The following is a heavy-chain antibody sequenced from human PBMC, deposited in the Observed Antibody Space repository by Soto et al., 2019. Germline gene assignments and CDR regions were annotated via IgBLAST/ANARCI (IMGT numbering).Heavy chain of an antibody. D-gene: IGHD2-8*01. V-gene: IGHV3-48*02. J-gene: IGHJ6*02. CDR1: GFTFSSYS. CDR3: ARVGRGVYGMDV. CDR2: ITSDSSTI. Sequence: VQLVESGGGLVQPGGSLRLSCAASGFTFSSYSINWVRQAPGKGLEWFSYITSDSSTISYADSVKGRFTVSRDNAKNSLYLQMNSLRDEDTAVYYYARVGRGVYGMDVWGQGTSVTVSS.